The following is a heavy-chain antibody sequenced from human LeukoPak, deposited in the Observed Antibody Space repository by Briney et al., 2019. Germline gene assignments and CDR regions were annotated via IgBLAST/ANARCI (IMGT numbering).Heavy chain of an antibody. V-gene: IGHV4-39*07. J-gene: IGHJ4*02. CDR2: IYDSGST. D-gene: IGHD1-1*01. Sequence: SETPSLTCTVSGGSIRSSYYYWGWIRQPPGKGLEWIGSIYDSGSTYYNPSLKSRVTISVDTSKNQFSLKLSSVTAADTAVYYCARERSKTGVDYWGQGTLVTVSS. CDR3: ARERSKTGVDY. CDR1: GGSIRSSYYY.